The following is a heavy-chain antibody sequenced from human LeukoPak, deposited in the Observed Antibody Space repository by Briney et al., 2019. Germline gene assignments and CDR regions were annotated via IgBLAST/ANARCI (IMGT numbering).Heavy chain of an antibody. V-gene: IGHV4-31*03. D-gene: IGHD3-3*01. CDR3: ARWIPHTIFAGNWFDP. J-gene: IGHJ5*02. CDR2: IYYSGST. CDR1: GGSISSGDYS. Sequence: SETLSLTCTVSGGSISSGDYSWSWIRQHPGQGLEWIGYIYYSGSTYYNPSLKSRVTISVDTSKNQFSLKLSSVTAADTAVYYCARWIPHTIFAGNWFDPWGQGTLVTVSS.